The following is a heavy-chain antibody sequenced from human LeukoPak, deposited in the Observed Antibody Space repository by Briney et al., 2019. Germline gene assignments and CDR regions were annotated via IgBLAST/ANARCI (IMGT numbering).Heavy chain of an antibody. CDR3: ARLSSNDGYSSSLST. Sequence: GESLKISCKGSGYSFTSYWIGWARQMHGKGLEWMGIIYPGDSDTRYSPSFQGQATSSADKSISTAYLQWSSLKASDTAMYYCARLSSNDGYSSSLSTWGQGTLVTVSS. D-gene: IGHD6-13*01. V-gene: IGHV5-51*01. CDR2: IYPGDSDT. J-gene: IGHJ4*02. CDR1: GYSFTSYW.